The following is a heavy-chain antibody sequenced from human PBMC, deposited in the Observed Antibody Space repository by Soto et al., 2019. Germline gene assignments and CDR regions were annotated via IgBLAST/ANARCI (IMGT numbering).Heavy chain of an antibody. CDR1: GYTFTSYG. Sequence: QVQLVQSGAEVKKPGASVKVSCKASGYTFTSYGVSWVRQAPGQGLEWMGWISGYNGNTNYAQKLQGRVTMTTDTPTSTAYMELRSLRSDDTAVYYCARAGKYYYGSGSPYYDGMDVWGQGMTVTGSS. J-gene: IGHJ6*02. CDR3: ARAGKYYYGSGSPYYDGMDV. V-gene: IGHV1-18*04. D-gene: IGHD3-10*01. CDR2: ISGYNGNT.